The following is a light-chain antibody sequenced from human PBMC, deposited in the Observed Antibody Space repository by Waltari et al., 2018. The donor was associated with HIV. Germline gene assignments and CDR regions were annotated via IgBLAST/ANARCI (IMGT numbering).Light chain of an antibody. Sequence: QSALTQPASVSGSPGQSITISCTGTSSDVGSYNLVSWYQQHPGKAPKRMIYEGSKRPSVVSKRFSGSKSGNTASLTISGLQAEDEADYYCCSYAGSSLYVFGTGTKVTVL. CDR2: EGS. CDR1: SSDVGSYNL. J-gene: IGLJ1*01. CDR3: CSYAGSSLYV. V-gene: IGLV2-23*01.